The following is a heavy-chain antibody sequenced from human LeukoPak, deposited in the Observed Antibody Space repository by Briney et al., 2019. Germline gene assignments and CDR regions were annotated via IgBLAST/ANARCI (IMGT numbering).Heavy chain of an antibody. CDR1: GGSINNYY. CDR2: INHSGST. Sequence: PSETLSLTCTVSGGSINNYYWSWIRQPPGRGLEWIGEINHSGSTNYNPSLKSRVTISVDTSKNQFSLKLSSVTAADTAVYYCARSSMQGYYDYVWGSYRSRYNLDYWGQGTLVTVSS. J-gene: IGHJ4*02. CDR3: ARSSMQGYYDYVWGSYRSRYNLDY. D-gene: IGHD3-16*02. V-gene: IGHV4-34*01.